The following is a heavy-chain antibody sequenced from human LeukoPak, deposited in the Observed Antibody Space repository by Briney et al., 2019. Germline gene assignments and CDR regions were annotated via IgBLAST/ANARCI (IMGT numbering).Heavy chain of an antibody. J-gene: IGHJ4*02. CDR3: ARDHGSSWYPDY. Sequence: GGSLRLSCATSGFTFSSYAMSWVRQAPGKGLEWVSAITGSGGTTSYADSVKGRFTISRDNSKNTLYLQMNSLRAEDTAVYYCARDHGSSWYPDYWGQGTLVTVSS. V-gene: IGHV3-23*01. D-gene: IGHD6-13*01. CDR2: ITGSGGTT. CDR1: GFTFSSYA.